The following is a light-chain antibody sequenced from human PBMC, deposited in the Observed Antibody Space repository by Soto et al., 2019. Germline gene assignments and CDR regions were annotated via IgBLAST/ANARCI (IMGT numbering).Light chain of an antibody. Sequence: DIQMTQCAPSSSXSVRDRVTXXXXESQSIGTNLNWYQQRPGKAPKLLIYAVSSLQSGVSSRFSGSGSGTEFTLTISSLQPDDFATYYCQHYNSYSEAFGQGTKVDIK. CDR3: QHYNSYSEA. CDR2: AVS. V-gene: IGKV1-16*01. J-gene: IGKJ1*01. CDR1: QSIGTN.